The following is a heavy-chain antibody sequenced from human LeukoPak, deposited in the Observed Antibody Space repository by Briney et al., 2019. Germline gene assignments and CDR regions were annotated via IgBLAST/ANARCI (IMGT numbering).Heavy chain of an antibody. V-gene: IGHV4-38-2*02. CDR2: IYYSGST. CDR1: GYSISSGYY. CDR3: ARAPTMATEGFIAFDI. D-gene: IGHD5-24*01. Sequence: SETLSLTCTVSGYSISSGYYWGWIRQPPGKGLEWIGYIYYSGSTNYNPSLKSRVTISVDTSKNQFSLKLSSVTAADTAVYYCARAPTMATEGFIAFDIWGQGTMVTVSS. J-gene: IGHJ3*02.